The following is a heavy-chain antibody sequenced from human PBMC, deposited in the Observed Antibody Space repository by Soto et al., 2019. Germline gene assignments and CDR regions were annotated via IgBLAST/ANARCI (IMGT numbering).Heavy chain of an antibody. CDR3: ARIPTHYYGSGSYHGPIDY. CDR2: IYPGDSDT. J-gene: IGHJ4*02. V-gene: IGHV5-51*01. Sequence: GESLKLSCKGYGYVFTSYGIGCVRHMPEKGLEWRGIIYPGDSDTRYSPSFQGQVTISADKSISTAYLQWSSLKASDTAMYYCARIPTHYYGSGSYHGPIDYWGQGTMVTVSS. CDR1: GYVFTSYG. D-gene: IGHD3-10*01.